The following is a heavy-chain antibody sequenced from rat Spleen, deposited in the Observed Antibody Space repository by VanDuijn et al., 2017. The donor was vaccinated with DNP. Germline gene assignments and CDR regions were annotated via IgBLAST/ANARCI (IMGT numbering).Heavy chain of an antibody. CDR1: GFTFRDYY. Sequence: EVQLVESGGGLVQPGGSLKLSCAASGFTFRDYYMAWVRQAPTKGLEWVAYSSYDGGSTYNGDSVTGRFTISRDNAKSTLYLQMNSLRSEDMATYYCARHVLPLRVWDYWGQGVMVTVSS. CDR3: ARHVLPLRVWDY. D-gene: IGHD1-4*01. J-gene: IGHJ2*01. V-gene: IGHV5-22*01. CDR2: SSYDGGST.